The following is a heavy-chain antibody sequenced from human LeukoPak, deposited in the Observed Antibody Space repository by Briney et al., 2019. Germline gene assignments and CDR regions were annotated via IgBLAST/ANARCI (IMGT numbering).Heavy chain of an antibody. CDR3: AREGYYGAFDI. V-gene: IGHV3-21*01. CDR1: GFTFSTSN. CDR2: ISAASNYI. D-gene: IGHD3-10*01. J-gene: IGHJ3*02. Sequence: GGSLRLSCAASGFTFSTSNMNWVRQAPGKGLQWVSSISAASNYIYYADSVRGRFTISRDNAKNSLYLQMNSLRAEDTAVYYCAREGYYGAFDIWGQGTMVTVSS.